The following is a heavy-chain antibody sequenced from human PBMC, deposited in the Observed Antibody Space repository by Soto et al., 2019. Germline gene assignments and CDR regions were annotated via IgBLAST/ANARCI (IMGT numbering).Heavy chain of an antibody. CDR3: ARAYSGRLPRRADYYFAMDV. V-gene: IGHV3-13*05. D-gene: IGHD2-15*01. CDR1: GFNFSAYD. Sequence: PGGSLRLSCAASGFNFSAYDMHWVRQTTGKGLEWVSAIGAADDPYYLGSVKGRFTISRENAKNSLYLQMNSLRAEDTAVYYCARAYSGRLPRRADYYFAMDVWGQGTTVTVSS. J-gene: IGHJ6*02. CDR2: IGAADDP.